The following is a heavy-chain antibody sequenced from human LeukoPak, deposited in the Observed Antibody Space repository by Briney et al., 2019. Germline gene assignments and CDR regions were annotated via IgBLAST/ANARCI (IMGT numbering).Heavy chain of an antibody. CDR3: ARGRYSYGSKTTIDF. Sequence: SETLSLTCTVSGGSISRYYWTWIRQPPGKGLEWIGYFYYSGSTSYSPSLKSRVTISVDTSKNQFSLKMSSVTAADTAVYYCARGRYSYGSKTTIDFWGQGTLVTVPS. CDR2: FYYSGST. CDR1: GGSISRYY. V-gene: IGHV4-59*01. J-gene: IGHJ4*02. D-gene: IGHD5-18*01.